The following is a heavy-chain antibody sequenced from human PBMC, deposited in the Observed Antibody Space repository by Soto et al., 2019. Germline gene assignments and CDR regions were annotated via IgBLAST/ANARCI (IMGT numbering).Heavy chain of an antibody. CDR2: ISYDGSNN. CDR1: GFTFSSYG. V-gene: IGHV3-30*18. D-gene: IGHD2-21*01. CDR3: AKDEHLDPYYYGMAV. J-gene: IGHJ6*02. Sequence: QVQLVESGGGVVQPGRSLILSCAASGFTFSSYGMHWVRQAPVKGLEWVAVISYDGSNNYYADSVKGRFTISRDNSKNTLYLQMNSLRAEDTAVYYCAKDEHLDPYYYGMAVCGQGTTVTVSS.